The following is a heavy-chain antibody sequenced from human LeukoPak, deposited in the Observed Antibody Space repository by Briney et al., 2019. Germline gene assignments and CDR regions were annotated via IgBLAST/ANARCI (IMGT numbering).Heavy chain of an antibody. D-gene: IGHD3-9*01. J-gene: IGHJ4*02. V-gene: IGHV3-48*03. CDR2: ISSSGSTI. Sequence: TGGSLRLSCAASGFTFSSYEMNWVRQAPGKGLEWVSYISSSGSTIYYADSVKGRFTISRDNAKNSLYLQMNSLRAEDTAVYYCAKDTLRYFNWATHGYDYWGQGTLVTVSS. CDR1: GFTFSSYE. CDR3: AKDTLRYFNWATHGYDY.